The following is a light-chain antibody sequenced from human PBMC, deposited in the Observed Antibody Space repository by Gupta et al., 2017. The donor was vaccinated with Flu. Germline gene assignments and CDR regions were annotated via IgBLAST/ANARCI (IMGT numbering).Light chain of an antibody. Sequence: SALPPPPSASGSPGPSVTISCTGTSRDVGGYNYVSWYQQHPGKAPKLMIYEVSKRPSGVSDRFSGSKSGNTASLTVSGLQAEDEADYYCGSYACSNTWVFGGGTKLTVL. CDR3: GSYACSNTWV. CDR2: EVS. V-gene: IGLV2-8*01. J-gene: IGLJ3*02. CDR1: SRDVGGYNY.